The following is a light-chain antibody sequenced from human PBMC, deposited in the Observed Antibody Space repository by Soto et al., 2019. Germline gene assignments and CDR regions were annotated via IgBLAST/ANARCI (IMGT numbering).Light chain of an antibody. CDR2: GAS. Sequence: EIVLTQSPGTLSLSPGERATLSCRASQSVSSSFLAWYQQKPGQAPRLLIYGASSRATGIPDRFSGSGSGTDLTLTISRLEPEDFALYYCQQYDSSRWTFGQGTKVEIK. CDR3: QQYDSSRWT. J-gene: IGKJ1*01. V-gene: IGKV3-20*01. CDR1: QSVSSSF.